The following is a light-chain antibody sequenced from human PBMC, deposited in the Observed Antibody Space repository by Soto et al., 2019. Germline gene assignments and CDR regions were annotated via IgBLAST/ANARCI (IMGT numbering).Light chain of an antibody. V-gene: IGKV3-20*01. Sequence: EIVLTQSPGTLSLSPGERATLSCRASQSVKSNNLAWYQQIPGQSPRLLIYGASSRATGIPDRFSGSGSGTDFNLTITRVETEDFALYYCQQYGSPALSFGGGTQVEI. CDR1: QSVKSNN. CDR3: QQYGSPALS. CDR2: GAS. J-gene: IGKJ4*01.